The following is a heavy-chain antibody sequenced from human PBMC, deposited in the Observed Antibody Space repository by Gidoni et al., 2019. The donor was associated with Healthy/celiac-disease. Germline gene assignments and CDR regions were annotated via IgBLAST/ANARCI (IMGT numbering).Heavy chain of an antibody. D-gene: IGHD3-10*01. Sequence: QVQLVESGGGLVKPGGSLRLSCAASGFPVSDSYMSWIPQAPGKGLEWVSYISSSGSTIYYADSVKGRFTISRDNAKNSLYLQMNSLRAEDTAVYYCARDWGYYGSGSYEFDPWGQGTLVTVSS. CDR2: ISSSGSTI. J-gene: IGHJ5*02. V-gene: IGHV3-11*01. CDR3: ARDWGYYGSGSYEFDP. CDR1: GFPVSDSY.